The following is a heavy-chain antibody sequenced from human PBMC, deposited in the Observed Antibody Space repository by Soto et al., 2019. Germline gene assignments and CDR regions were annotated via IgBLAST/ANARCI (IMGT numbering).Heavy chain of an antibody. V-gene: IGHV1-18*01. D-gene: IGHD3-10*01. Sequence: QVQLVQSGAEVKKPGASVKVSCKASGYTFTSYGISWVRQAPGQGLEWMGWISAYNGNTNYAQKLQGRVTMTTDTYTSTAYMELRSLRSDDTAVYYCARDQDQTYYYGSGSHWGQGTLVTVSS. J-gene: IGHJ4*02. CDR2: ISAYNGNT. CDR1: GYTFTSYG. CDR3: ARDQDQTYYYGSGSH.